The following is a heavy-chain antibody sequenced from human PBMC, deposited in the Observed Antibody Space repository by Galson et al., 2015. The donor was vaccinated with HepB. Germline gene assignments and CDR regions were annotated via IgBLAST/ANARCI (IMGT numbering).Heavy chain of an antibody. Sequence: SLRLSCAASGFTFSDYYMSWIRQAPGKGLEWVSYISSSGSTIYYADSVKGRFTISRDNAKNSLYLQMNSLRAEDTAVYYCAKGPTYYDFWTDYYMDVWGKGTTVTVSS. CDR1: GFTFSDYY. V-gene: IGHV3-11*01. D-gene: IGHD3-3*01. CDR3: AKGPTYYDFWTDYYMDV. CDR2: ISSSGSTI. J-gene: IGHJ6*03.